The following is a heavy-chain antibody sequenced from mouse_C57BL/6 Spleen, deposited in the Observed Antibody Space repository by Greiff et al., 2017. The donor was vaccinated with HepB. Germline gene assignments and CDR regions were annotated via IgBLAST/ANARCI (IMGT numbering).Heavy chain of an antibody. CDR3: ASRGLLYAMDY. Sequence: EVQLQQSGPELVKPGASVKISCKASGYTFTDYYMNWVKQSHGKSLEWIGDINPNNGGTSYNQKFKGKATLTVDKSSSTAYMELRSLTAEDSAVYYGASRGLLYAMDYWGQGTSVTVSS. CDR2: INPNNGGT. D-gene: IGHD2-10*01. CDR1: GYTFTDYY. J-gene: IGHJ4*01. V-gene: IGHV1-26*01.